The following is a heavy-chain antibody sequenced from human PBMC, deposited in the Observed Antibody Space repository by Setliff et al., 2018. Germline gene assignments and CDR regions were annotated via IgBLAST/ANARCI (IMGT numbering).Heavy chain of an antibody. D-gene: IGHD5-18*01. J-gene: IGHJ6*02. CDR3: ARVTPDYYYHYGMDV. V-gene: IGHV5-51*01. Sequence: GESLKISCKGSGYSFTFYWIGWVRQMPGKGLEWMGIIYPGDSDTRYSPSFQGQVTISADKSISTAYLQWSSLKASDTAMYYCARVTPDYYYHYGMDVWGQGTTVTVSS. CDR1: GYSFTFYW. CDR2: IYPGDSDT.